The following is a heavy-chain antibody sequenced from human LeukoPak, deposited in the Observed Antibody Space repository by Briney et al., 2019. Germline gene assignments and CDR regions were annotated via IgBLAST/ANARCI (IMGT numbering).Heavy chain of an antibody. CDR3: ARGYCGGDCYFDY. J-gene: IGHJ4*02. Sequence: GGSLRLTCAASGXTVSSNYMSWVRQAPGKGLEWVSVIYSGGSTYYADSVKGRFTISRDNSKNTLYLQMNSLRAEDTAVYYCARGYCGGDCYFDYWGQGTLVTVSS. CDR2: IYSGGST. V-gene: IGHV3-53*01. D-gene: IGHD2-21*02. CDR1: GXTVSSNY.